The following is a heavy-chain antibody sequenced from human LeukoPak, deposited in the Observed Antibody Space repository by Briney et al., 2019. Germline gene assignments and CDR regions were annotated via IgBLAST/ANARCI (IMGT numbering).Heavy chain of an antibody. CDR3: ARHDGYCSGGRCRNWFDP. D-gene: IGHD2-15*01. V-gene: IGHV5-10-1*01. CDR1: GYSFTSYW. J-gene: IGHJ5*02. CDR2: IDLSDSYI. Sequence: GESLKISCKGSGYSFTSYWISWVRQMPGRGLEWMGRIDLSDSYISYSPSFQGHVTISADKSISTAYLQWSSLKASDTAMYYCARHDGYCSGGRCRNWFDPWGQGTLVTVSS.